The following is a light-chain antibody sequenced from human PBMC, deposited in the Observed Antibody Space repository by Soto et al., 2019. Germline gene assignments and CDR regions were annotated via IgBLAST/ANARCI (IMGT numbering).Light chain of an antibody. V-gene: IGKV1-5*01. CDR3: QHYNSYSEA. Sequence: IQLTQSPSSLSASMGDRVTITCRASQSIGVWLAWYQQKPGRAPKLLIYDASTLQRGVPSRFSGSGSGTEFTLNISSLQPEDFATYYCQHYNSYSEAFGQGTKVDIK. CDR2: DAS. J-gene: IGKJ1*01. CDR1: QSIGVW.